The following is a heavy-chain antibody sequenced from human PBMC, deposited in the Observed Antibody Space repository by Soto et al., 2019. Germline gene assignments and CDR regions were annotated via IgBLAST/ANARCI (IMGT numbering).Heavy chain of an antibody. CDR2: ISYDGSNK. J-gene: IGHJ6*02. CDR3: ARDINYYYDSSGYYYREYYYYGMDD. D-gene: IGHD3-22*01. Sequence: GGSLRLSCAASGFTFSSYAMHWVRQAPGKGMEWVAVISYDGSNKYYANSVKGRITISRDNSKNTLYLQMNSLRAEDTAVYYCARDINYYYDSSGYYYREYYYYGMDDWGQGTTVTVSS. CDR1: GFTFSSYA. V-gene: IGHV3-30*04.